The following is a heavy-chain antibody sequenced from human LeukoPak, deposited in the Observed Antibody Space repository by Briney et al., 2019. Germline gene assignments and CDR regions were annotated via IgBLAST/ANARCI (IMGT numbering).Heavy chain of an antibody. CDR3: ASGFVVVPAAMGY. CDR2: MNPNSGNT. Sequence: ASVKVSCKASGYTFTSYDINWVRQATGQGLEWMGWMNPNSGNTNYAQKLQGRVTMTTDTSTSTAYMELRSLRSDDTAVYYCASGFVVVPAAMGYWGQGTLVTVSS. V-gene: IGHV1-18*01. D-gene: IGHD2-2*01. CDR1: GYTFTSYD. J-gene: IGHJ4*02.